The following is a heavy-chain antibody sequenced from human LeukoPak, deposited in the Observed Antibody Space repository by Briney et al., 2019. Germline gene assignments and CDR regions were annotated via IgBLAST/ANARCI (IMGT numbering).Heavy chain of an antibody. J-gene: IGHJ3*02. V-gene: IGHV3-43*02. CDR3: AKDPPFTIFGVVTEFGAFDI. D-gene: IGHD3-3*01. CDR2: ISGDGGST. Sequence: PGGSLRLSCAASGFTFDDYAMHWVRQAPGKGLEWVSLISGDGGSTYYADSVKGRFTISRDNSKNSLYLQMNSLRTEDTALYYCAKDPPFTIFGVVTEFGAFDIWGQGTMVTVSS. CDR1: GFTFDDYA.